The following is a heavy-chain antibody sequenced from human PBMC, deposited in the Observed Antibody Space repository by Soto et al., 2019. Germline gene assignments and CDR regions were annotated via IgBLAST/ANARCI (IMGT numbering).Heavy chain of an antibody. J-gene: IGHJ4*02. CDR3: AKPLGGYDYVWGSYTFDY. CDR1: GFTFSSYA. CDR2: ISGSGGST. Sequence: GGSLRLSCAASGFTFSSYAMSWVRQAPGKGLEWVSAISGSGGSTYYADSVKGRFTISRDNSKNTLYLQMNSLRAEDTAVYYCAKPLGGYDYVWGSYTFDYWGQGTLVTVSS. V-gene: IGHV3-23*01. D-gene: IGHD3-16*01.